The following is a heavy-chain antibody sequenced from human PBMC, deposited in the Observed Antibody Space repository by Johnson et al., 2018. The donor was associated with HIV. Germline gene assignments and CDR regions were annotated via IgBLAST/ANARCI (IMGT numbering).Heavy chain of an antibody. CDR3: ARGGVVHDAFDI. Sequence: QVQLVESGGGVVQPGGSLTLSCAASGFTFSSYGMHWVRQAPGKGLEWVAVISYDGSNKYYADSVKGRFTISRDNSKNTLYLQLSSLRTEDTAVFYCARGGVVHDAFDIWGQGTMVTVSS. J-gene: IGHJ3*02. D-gene: IGHD2-2*01. CDR1: GFTFSSYG. V-gene: IGHV3-30*19. CDR2: ISYDGSNK.